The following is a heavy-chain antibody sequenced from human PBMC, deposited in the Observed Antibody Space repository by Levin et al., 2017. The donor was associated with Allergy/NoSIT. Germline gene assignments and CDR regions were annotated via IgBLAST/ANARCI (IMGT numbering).Heavy chain of an antibody. D-gene: IGHD4-23*01. V-gene: IGHV3-49*04. Sequence: GGSLRLSCTGSGFTFGDYALSWVRQAPGKGLEWVGFIRSKAYGGSPDYAASVKGRFTISRDDSKNIAYLQLNSLKTEDTAVYYCTRPPPKLSYYYYCMDVWGKGTTVTVSS. CDR3: TRPPPKLSYYYYCMDV. CDR2: IRSKAYGGSP. CDR1: GFTFGDYA. J-gene: IGHJ6*03.